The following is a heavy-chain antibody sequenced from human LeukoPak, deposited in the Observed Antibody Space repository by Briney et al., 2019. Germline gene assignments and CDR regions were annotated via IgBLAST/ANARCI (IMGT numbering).Heavy chain of an antibody. D-gene: IGHD6-13*01. CDR3: ARHSSWPTYYLDY. V-gene: IGHV4-34*01. J-gene: IGHJ4*02. Sequence: SETLSLTCAVYGGSFSGYYWSWIRQPPGKGLEWIGEINHSGSTNYNPSLESRVAISVDTSKNQFSLKLSSVTAADTAVYYCARHSSWPTYYLDYWGQGTLVTVSS. CDR1: GGSFSGYY. CDR2: INHSGST.